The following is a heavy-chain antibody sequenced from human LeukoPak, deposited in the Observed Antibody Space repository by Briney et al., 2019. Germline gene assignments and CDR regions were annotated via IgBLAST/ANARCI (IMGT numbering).Heavy chain of an antibody. CDR3: AKQLLWFGELLLTAPFDY. CDR2: ISGSGGST. V-gene: IGHV3-23*01. D-gene: IGHD3-10*01. Sequence: PWGTLRLSCAASGFTFSSYGMSWVRQAPGKGLEWVSAISGSGGSTYYAESVKGRFTISRDNSKNTLYLQMNSLRAEDTAVYYCAKQLLWFGELLLTAPFDYWGQGTLVTVSS. J-gene: IGHJ4*02. CDR1: GFTFSSYG.